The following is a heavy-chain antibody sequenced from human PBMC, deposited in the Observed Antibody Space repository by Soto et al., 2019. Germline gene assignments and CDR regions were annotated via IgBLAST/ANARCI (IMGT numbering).Heavy chain of an antibody. CDR1: GGSISSSTYY. CDR3: ARQSGSGYYTVAY. CDR2: IYYGGSP. Sequence: QLQLQESGPGLVKPSETLSLTCTVSGGSISSSTYYWGWIRQPPGQGLEWIGNIYYGGSPYYNLSLKSRVTVSVDTSKNQFSLKLSSVTAADTAVYYCARQSGSGYYTVAYWGQGTLVTVSS. J-gene: IGHJ4*02. V-gene: IGHV4-39*01. D-gene: IGHD3-22*01.